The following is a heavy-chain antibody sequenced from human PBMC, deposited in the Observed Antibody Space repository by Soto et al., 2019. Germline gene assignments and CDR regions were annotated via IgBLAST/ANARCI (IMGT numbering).Heavy chain of an antibody. V-gene: IGHV6-1*01. CDR1: GDTVSSNSVA. D-gene: IGHD2-15*01. CDR2: TYYRSRWYS. Sequence: SQTLSLTCVGSGDTVSSNSVAWNWVRQSPSRGLEWLGRTYYRSRWYSNYAVAVRSRIDINADTSKNQVSLQLNSVTPEDTAVYYCARSEEDSDYYYYGMDVWGQGTTVTVSS. J-gene: IGHJ6*02. CDR3: ARSEEDSDYYYYGMDV.